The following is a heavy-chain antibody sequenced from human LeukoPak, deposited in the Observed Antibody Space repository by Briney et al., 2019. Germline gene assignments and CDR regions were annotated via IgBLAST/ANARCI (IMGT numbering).Heavy chain of an antibody. D-gene: IGHD3-10*01. Sequence: GGSLRLSCAASGFTFDDYAMHWVRQVPGKGLEWVSGISWNSGSVGYADSVKGRFTISRDNAKNSLYLQMNSLRAEDTALYYCAKDAGGYYYYYMGVWGKETTVTISS. CDR2: ISWNSGSV. CDR1: GFTFDDYA. CDR3: AKDAGGYYYYYMGV. J-gene: IGHJ6*03. V-gene: IGHV3-9*01.